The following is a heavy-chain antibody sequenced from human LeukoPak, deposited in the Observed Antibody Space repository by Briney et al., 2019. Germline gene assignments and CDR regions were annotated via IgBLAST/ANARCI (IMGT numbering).Heavy chain of an antibody. V-gene: IGHV4-59*01. D-gene: IGHD4-17*01. CDR3: ARVGDYGDYSFDY. CDR2: IYYSGST. J-gene: IGHJ4*02. Sequence: PSETLSLTRTVSGGPISSYYWSWIRQPPGKGLEGIGYIYYSGSTNYNPSLKSRVTISVDTSKNQFSLKLSSVTAADTAVYYCARVGDYGDYSFDYWGQGTLVTVSS. CDR1: GGPISSYY.